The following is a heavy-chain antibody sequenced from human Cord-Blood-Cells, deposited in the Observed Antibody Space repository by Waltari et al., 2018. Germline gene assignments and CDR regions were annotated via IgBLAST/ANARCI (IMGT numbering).Heavy chain of an antibody. J-gene: IGHJ3*02. CDR3: ASELIDAFDI. CDR1: GFTFISYA. CDR2: ISYEGSNK. Sequence: QVQLVESGGGVVQPGRSLRLSCAASGFTFISYAMHWVRQAPGKGLESVAVISYEGSNKYYADSVKGRFTISRDNSKNTLYLQMNSLRAEDTAVYYCASELIDAFDIWGQGTMVTVSS. V-gene: IGHV3-30-3*01.